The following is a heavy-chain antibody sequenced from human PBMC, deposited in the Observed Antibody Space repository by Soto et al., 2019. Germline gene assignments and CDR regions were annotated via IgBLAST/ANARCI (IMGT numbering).Heavy chain of an antibody. J-gene: IGHJ6*02. CDR2: IIDSGAST. V-gene: IGHV3-23*01. Sequence: GGSLRLSCAASGFTFSSCAMGWVRQAPGKGLEWVSDIIDSGASTYYADSVKGRFTNSRDNSKSTLYLQMNSLRAEDTALYYCAKGRSYYYYYGVDVWGQGTTVTVSS. CDR1: GFTFSSCA. CDR3: AKGRSYYYYYGVDV.